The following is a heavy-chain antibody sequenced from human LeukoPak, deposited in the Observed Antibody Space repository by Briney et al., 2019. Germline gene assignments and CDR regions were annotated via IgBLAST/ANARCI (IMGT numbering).Heavy chain of an antibody. Sequence: ASVKVSCKASGYTFTGYYMHWVRQAPGQGLEWMGWINPNSGGTNYAQKFQGRVTMTRDTSISTAYMELSRLRSDDTVVYYCARGRRDGHNWFDPWGQGTLVTVSS. CDR3: ARGRRDGHNWFDP. CDR2: INPNSGGT. CDR1: GYTFTGYY. D-gene: IGHD5-24*01. V-gene: IGHV1-2*02. J-gene: IGHJ5*02.